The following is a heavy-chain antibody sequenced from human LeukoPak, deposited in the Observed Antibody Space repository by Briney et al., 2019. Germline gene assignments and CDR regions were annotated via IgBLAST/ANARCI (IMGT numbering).Heavy chain of an antibody. V-gene: IGHV4-39*02. D-gene: IGHD3-9*01. CDR1: GGSISSSSYY. CDR2: IYYSGST. CDR3: ARDVTYYDILTGYYRDAFDI. J-gene: IGHJ3*02. Sequence: SETLSLTCTVSGGSISSSSYYWGWIRQPPGKGLEWIGRIYYSGSTYYNPSLKSRVTISVDTSKNQFSLKLSSVTAADTAVYYCARDVTYYDILTGYYRDAFDIWGQGTMVTVSS.